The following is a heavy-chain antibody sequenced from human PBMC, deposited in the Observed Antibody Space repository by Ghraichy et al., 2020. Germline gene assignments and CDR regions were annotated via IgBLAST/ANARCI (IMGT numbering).Heavy chain of an antibody. CDR1: GFTFSSYG. V-gene: IGHV3-33*01. CDR2: IWYDGSNK. J-gene: IGHJ6*02. CDR3: ARDGSQDPVYGMDV. Sequence: GSLRLSCAASGFTFSSYGMHWVRQAPGKGLEWVAVIWYDGSNKYYADSVKGRFTISRDNSKNTLYLQMNSLRAEDTAVYYCARDGSQDPVYGMDVWGQGTTVTVSS.